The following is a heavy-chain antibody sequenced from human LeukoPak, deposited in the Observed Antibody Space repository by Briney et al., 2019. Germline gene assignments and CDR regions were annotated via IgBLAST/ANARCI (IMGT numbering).Heavy chain of an antibody. Sequence: GASVKVSCKASGYTFTSYDINWVRQATGQGLEWMGWMNPNSGNTGYAQKFRGRVTITRNTSISTAYMELSSLRSEDTAVYYCARLVNYYGSGSYYFDYWGQGTLVTVSS. CDR2: MNPNSGNT. J-gene: IGHJ4*02. CDR3: ARLVNYYGSGSYYFDY. CDR1: GYTFTSYD. D-gene: IGHD3-10*01. V-gene: IGHV1-8*03.